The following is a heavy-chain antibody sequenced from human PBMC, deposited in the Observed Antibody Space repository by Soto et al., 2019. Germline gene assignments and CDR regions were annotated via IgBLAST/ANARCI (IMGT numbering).Heavy chain of an antibody. CDR1: GFTFISYW. V-gene: IGHV3-74*01. CDR2: ISNDGSST. CDR3: ARLPNKSPQN. J-gene: IGHJ1*01. Sequence: EVQLVESGGGLVQPGGSLRLSCVASGFTFISYWMHWVRQAPGKGLVWVSSISNDGSSTSYADPVKGRFTISRDNAKNTLHLQMNSLRAEYTAVYYCARLPNKSPQNWGQGTLVIVSP.